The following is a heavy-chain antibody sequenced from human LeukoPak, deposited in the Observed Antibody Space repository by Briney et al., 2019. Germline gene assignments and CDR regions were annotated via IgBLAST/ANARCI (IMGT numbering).Heavy chain of an antibody. CDR2: IYYSGST. Sequence: PSETLSLTCTVSGGSISSYYWSWIRQPPGKGLEWIGYIYYSGSTNYNPSLKSRVTISVDTSKNQFSLKLSSVTAADTAVYYCARSASYYYDSSGYYHDAFDIWGQGTMVTDSS. CDR1: GGSISSYY. J-gene: IGHJ3*02. CDR3: ARSASYYYDSSGYYHDAFDI. D-gene: IGHD3-22*01. V-gene: IGHV4-59*08.